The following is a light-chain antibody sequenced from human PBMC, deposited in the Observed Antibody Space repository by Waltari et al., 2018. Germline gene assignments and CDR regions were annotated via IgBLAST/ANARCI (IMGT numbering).Light chain of an antibody. Sequence: QSVLTQPPSVSGAPGQTVTISCTGSSSNIGAGYDVHWYQQFPGTAPKPLIYGNINRPSGFPDRFSGSKSGTSASLAITGLQAEDEADYYCQSYDSSLSGYIFGPVTTVTVL. CDR3: QSYDSSLSGYI. J-gene: IGLJ1*01. V-gene: IGLV1-40*01. CDR2: GNI. CDR1: SSNIGAGYD.